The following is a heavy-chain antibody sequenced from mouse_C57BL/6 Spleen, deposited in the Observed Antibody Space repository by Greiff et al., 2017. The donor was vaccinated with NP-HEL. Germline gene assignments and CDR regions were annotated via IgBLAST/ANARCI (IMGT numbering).Heavy chain of an antibody. CDR3: ARRGLYLGDY. CDR2: IDPSDSYT. Sequence: QVQLQQPGAELVMPGASVKLSCKASGYTFTSYWMHWVKQRPGQGLEWIGEIDPSDSYTNYNQKFKGKSTLTVDKSSSTAYMQLSSLTSEDSAVYYCARRGLYLGDYWGKGTTLTVSS. J-gene: IGHJ2*01. CDR1: GYTFTSYW. V-gene: IGHV1-69*01. D-gene: IGHD1-1*01.